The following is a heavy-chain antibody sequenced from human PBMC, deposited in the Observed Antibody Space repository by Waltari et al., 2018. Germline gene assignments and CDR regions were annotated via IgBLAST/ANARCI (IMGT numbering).Heavy chain of an antibody. CDR3: ARGHYDFWSGYYEYNWFDP. V-gene: IGHV1-8*03. J-gene: IGHJ5*02. Sequence: QVQLVQSGAEVKKPGASVKVSCKSSGYTFINYDINWVRQATGQGLEWVGWLTPNSGNTGYAEKCQGRVTITRNASISTAYMELSSLRSDDTAVYYCARGHYDFWSGYYEYNWFDPWGQGTLVTVSS. CDR2: LTPNSGNT. D-gene: IGHD3-3*01. CDR1: GYTFINYD.